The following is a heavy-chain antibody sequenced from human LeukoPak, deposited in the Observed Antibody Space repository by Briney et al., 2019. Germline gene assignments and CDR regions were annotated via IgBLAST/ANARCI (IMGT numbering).Heavy chain of an antibody. D-gene: IGHD1-1*01. J-gene: IGHJ6*04. CDR2: ISAYNGNT. CDR1: GYTFTSYG. V-gene: IGHV1-18*04. CDR3: ARDRTYYYYYGMDV. Sequence: GASVKVSCKASGYTFTSYGISWVRQAPGQVLEWMGWISAYNGNTNYAQKLQGRVTMTTDTSTSTAYMELRSLRSDDTAVYYCARDRTYYYYYGMDVWGKGTTVTVSS.